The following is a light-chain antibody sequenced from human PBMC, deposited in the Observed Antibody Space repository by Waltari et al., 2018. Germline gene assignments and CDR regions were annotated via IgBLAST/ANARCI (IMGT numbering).Light chain of an antibody. CDR1: QDISNQ. CDR3: QETNTFPIT. Sequence: DIQMTQSSSSVSASVGDTVTITCRASQDISNQLTWYQQKPGKAPKFLIYDAATLESGVPSRFSGSGSGTDFTLTVRSLQPEDFATYYCQETNTFPITFGQGTRLEIK. V-gene: IGKV1D-12*01. CDR2: DAA. J-gene: IGKJ5*01.